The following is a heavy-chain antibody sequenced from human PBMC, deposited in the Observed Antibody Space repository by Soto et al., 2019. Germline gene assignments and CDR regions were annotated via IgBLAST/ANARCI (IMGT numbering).Heavy chain of an antibody. D-gene: IGHD6-13*01. CDR3: ARASPPRGSWYFGDAFDI. CDR1: GFTVSSNY. J-gene: IGHJ3*02. CDR2: IYSGGST. Sequence: EVQLVESGGGLVQPGGSLRLSCAASGFTVSSNYMSWVRQAPGKGLEWVSVIYSGGSTYYADSVKGRFTISRDNSKNTLYLQMNSLRAEDTAVYYCARASPPRGSWYFGDAFDIWGQGKMVTVSS. V-gene: IGHV3-66*01.